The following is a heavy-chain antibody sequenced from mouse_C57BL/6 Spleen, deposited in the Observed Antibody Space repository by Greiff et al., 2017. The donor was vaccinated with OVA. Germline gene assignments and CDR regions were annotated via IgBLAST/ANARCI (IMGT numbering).Heavy chain of an antibody. CDR2: INPDNGGT. V-gene: IGHV1-26*01. Sequence: EVQLQQSGPELVKPGASVKLSCKASGYTFTDYYMNWVKQSPGKSLEWIGDINPDNGGTSYNQKFKGKATLTVDKSSSTAYMELRSLTSEDSAVYYYAIHYDGSSHYYAMDYWGQGTSVTVSS. D-gene: IGHD1-1*01. CDR1: GYTFTDYY. J-gene: IGHJ4*01. CDR3: AIHYDGSSHYYAMDY.